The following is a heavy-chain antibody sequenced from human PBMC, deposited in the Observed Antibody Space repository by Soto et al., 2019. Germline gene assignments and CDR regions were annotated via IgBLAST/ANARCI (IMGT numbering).Heavy chain of an antibody. Sequence: QVQLVQSGAEVKKPGSSVKVSCKASGGTFSSYTISWVRQAPGQGLAWMGRIIPILGIANHAQKFQGRVTITADKATSTDYMELSSLRSEDTAVYYCASRYDIGDYWGQGTLVTVSS. V-gene: IGHV1-69*02. CDR3: ASRYDIGDY. J-gene: IGHJ4*02. CDR2: IIPILGIA. D-gene: IGHD3-9*01. CDR1: GGTFSSYT.